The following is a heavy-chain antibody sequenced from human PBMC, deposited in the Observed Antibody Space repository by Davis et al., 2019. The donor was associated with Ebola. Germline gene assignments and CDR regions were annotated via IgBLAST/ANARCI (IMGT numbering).Heavy chain of an antibody. CDR1: GYNFITYW. D-gene: IGHD4-17*01. J-gene: IGHJ6*02. Sequence: GESLKISCKGSGYNFITYWIGWVRQMPGKGLEWMGIIYPGDSDTRYSPSFQGQVTISVDKSISTAYLQWSSLKASDTAMYYCARTKTTVTPNYYYYGLDVWGQGTTVTVSS. V-gene: IGHV5-51*01. CDR3: ARTKTTVTPNYYYYGLDV. CDR2: IYPGDSDT.